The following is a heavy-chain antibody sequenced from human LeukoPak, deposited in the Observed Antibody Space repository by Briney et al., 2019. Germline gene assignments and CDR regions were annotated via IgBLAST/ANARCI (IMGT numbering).Heavy chain of an antibody. D-gene: IGHD6-19*01. Sequence: ASVKVSCKASGYTFSYYHISWVRQAPGQGLEWMGWINAKNGKTNYAQKVQGRVTMTRDTSTSTVYMELSSLRSEDTAVYYCARALSIAVAGTVGVFDYWGQGTLVTVSS. CDR1: GYTFSYYH. CDR3: ARALSIAVAGTVGVFDY. J-gene: IGHJ4*02. CDR2: INAKNGKT. V-gene: IGHV1-18*01.